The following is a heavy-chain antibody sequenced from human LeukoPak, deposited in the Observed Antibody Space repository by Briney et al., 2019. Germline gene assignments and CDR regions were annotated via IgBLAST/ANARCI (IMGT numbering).Heavy chain of an antibody. Sequence: YPSETLSLTCTVSGGSISSYYWSWIRQPPGKGLEWIGYIHYTGSTNHNPSLKSRITISIDTPKNQFSLKLSSVTAADTAVYYCAGTSSSYCSGGSCYGKFQTWGQGTLVTVSS. CDR3: AGTSSSYCSGGSCYGKFQT. J-gene: IGHJ1*01. CDR2: IHYTGST. CDR1: GGSISSYY. D-gene: IGHD2-15*01. V-gene: IGHV4-59*08.